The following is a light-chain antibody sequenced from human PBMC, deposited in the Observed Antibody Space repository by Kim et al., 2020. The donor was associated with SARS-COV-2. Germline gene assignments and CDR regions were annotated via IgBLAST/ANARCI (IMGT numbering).Light chain of an antibody. Sequence: DIQMTQSPSTLSASVGDRVTITCRASQSISSWLAWYQQKPGKAPKLLIYKASSLQSGVPSRFSGSGSGTEFTLTISSLQPDDFAAYYFQQYKRYSPHTCRQGKKLDI. CDR2: KAS. CDR3: QQYKRYSPHT. CDR1: QSISSW. V-gene: IGKV1-5*03. J-gene: IGKJ2*01.